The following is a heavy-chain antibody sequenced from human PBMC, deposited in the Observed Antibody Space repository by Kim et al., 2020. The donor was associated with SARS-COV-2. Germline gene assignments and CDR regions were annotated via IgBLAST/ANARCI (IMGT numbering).Heavy chain of an antibody. D-gene: IGHD3-10*01. V-gene: IGHV4-59*01. CDR3: ASFTALWWGGGFDP. Sequence: SETLSLTCTVSGGSISSYYWSWIRQPPGKGLEWIGYIYYSGSTNYNPSLKSRVTISVDTSKNQFSLKLSSVTAADTAVYYCASFTALWWGGGFDPWGQGTLVTVSS. J-gene: IGHJ5*02. CDR2: IYYSGST. CDR1: GGSISSYY.